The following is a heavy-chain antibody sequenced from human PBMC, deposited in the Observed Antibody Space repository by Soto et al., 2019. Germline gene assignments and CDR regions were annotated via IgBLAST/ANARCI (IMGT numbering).Heavy chain of an antibody. CDR2: IKQDGSEK. J-gene: IGHJ5*02. D-gene: IGHD1-20*01. Sequence: GGSLRLSCAASGFTFSSYWMSWVRQAPGKGLEWVANIKQDGSEKYYVDSVKGRFTISRDNAKNSLYLQMNSLRAEDTAVYYCACSLGGITGNWFDPWGQGTLVTVSS. V-gene: IGHV3-7*01. CDR1: GFTFSSYW. CDR3: ACSLGGITGNWFDP.